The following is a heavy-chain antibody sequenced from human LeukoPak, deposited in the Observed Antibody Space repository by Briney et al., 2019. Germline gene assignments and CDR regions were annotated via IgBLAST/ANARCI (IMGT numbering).Heavy chain of an antibody. CDR2: IYYSGDT. J-gene: IGHJ2*01. CDR3: ARTSYYYDSSGYNWYFDL. V-gene: IGHV4-59*08. D-gene: IGHD3-22*01. CDR1: GGSINNHY. Sequence: SETLSLTCTVSGGSINNHYWSWIRQPPGKGLEWLGYIYYSGDTNYSPSLTSRVTISLDTSQNQFSLKLSSVTAADTAVYYCARTSYYYDSSGYNWYFDLWGRGTLVTVSS.